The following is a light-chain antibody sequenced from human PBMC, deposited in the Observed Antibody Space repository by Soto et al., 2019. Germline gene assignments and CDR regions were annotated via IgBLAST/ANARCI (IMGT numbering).Light chain of an antibody. CDR2: DAS. J-gene: IGKJ3*01. V-gene: IGKV3-11*01. CDR1: QSISDF. Sequence: DTVLTQSPATLSLSPGERATLSCRASQSISDFLAWYQQKPGQAPRLLIYDASSRATGVPSRFSGSGSGTDFTLTISGLEPEDFAVYYCQQRTSWPLGSFGPGTRVEIK. CDR3: QQRTSWPLGS.